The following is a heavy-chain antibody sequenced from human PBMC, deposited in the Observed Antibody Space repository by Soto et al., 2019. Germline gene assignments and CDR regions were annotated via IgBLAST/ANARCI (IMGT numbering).Heavy chain of an antibody. V-gene: IGHV5-51*01. CDR1: GYSFTSYC. CDR2: IYPGDSDT. Sequence: PGESLKISCKGSGYSFTSYCIGWVRQMPVKGLEWMGLIYPGDSDTRYSPSFQGQVTISADKSISTAYLQWSSLKASDTAMYYCARLAGYYDSSGYYYYYYGMDVWGQGTTVAVSS. J-gene: IGHJ6*02. D-gene: IGHD3-22*01. CDR3: ARLAGYYDSSGYYYYYYGMDV.